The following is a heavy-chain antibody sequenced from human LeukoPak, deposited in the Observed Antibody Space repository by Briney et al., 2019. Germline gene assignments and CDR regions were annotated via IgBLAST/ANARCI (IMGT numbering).Heavy chain of an antibody. Sequence: GGSLRLSCAASGFIFTNDDLNWVRQAPWKGLEWVARMSGDGRRTDYAGSVQGQFTISRDNSRDTLSLQMNSLRVEDTGVYYCARVGYYDSLDYWGQGTLVTVSS. V-gene: IGHV3-23*01. J-gene: IGHJ4*02. CDR1: GFIFTNDD. CDR2: MSGDGRRT. CDR3: ARVGYYDSLDY. D-gene: IGHD3-22*01.